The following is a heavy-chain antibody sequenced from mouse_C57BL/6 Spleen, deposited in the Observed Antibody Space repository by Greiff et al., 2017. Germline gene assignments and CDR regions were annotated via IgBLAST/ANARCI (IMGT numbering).Heavy chain of an antibody. Sequence: QFQLQQPGAELVQPGASVQMSCKASGYTFTSYWITWVKQRPGQGLEWIGDLYPGSGRTNYNENFKSTATLTVDTSSSTAYMQLSSLTSEDSAVYYGARGYYGSSPWLAYWGQGTLVTVSA. CDR2: LYPGSGRT. V-gene: IGHV1-55*01. J-gene: IGHJ3*01. D-gene: IGHD1-1*01. CDR3: ARGYYGSSPWLAY. CDR1: GYTFTSYW.